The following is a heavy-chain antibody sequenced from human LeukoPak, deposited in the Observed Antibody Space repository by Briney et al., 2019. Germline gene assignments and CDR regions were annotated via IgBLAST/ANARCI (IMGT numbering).Heavy chain of an antibody. CDR3: AGYYYDSSGYYTFEY. J-gene: IGHJ4*02. CDR2: INHSGST. D-gene: IGHD3-22*01. CDR1: GGSFSGYY. Sequence: PSETLSLTCAVYGGSFSGYYWSWIPQPPGKGLEWIGEINHSGSTNYNPSLKSRVTISVDTSKNQFSLKLSSLTAADTAVYYCAGYYYDSSGYYTFEYWGQGTLVTVSS. V-gene: IGHV4-34*01.